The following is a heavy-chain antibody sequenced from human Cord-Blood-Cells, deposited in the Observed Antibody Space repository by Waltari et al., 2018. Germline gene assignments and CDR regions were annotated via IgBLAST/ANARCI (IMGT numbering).Heavy chain of an antibody. CDR2: ISYDGSNK. J-gene: IGHJ3*02. Sequence: QVQLVMSGGGWVQPGRTLRLSCAASGYTLSSYAMHCVRQAPGKGLEWVAVISYDGSNKYYADSVKCRFTISRDNSKNTLYLQMNSLRAEDTAVYYCAREGRAADAFDIWGQGTMVTVSS. CDR1: GYTLSSYA. CDR3: AREGRAADAFDI. V-gene: IGHV3-30*04. D-gene: IGHD6-13*01.